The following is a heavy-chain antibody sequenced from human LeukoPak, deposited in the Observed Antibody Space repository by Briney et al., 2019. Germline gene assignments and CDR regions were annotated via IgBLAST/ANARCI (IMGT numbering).Heavy chain of an antibody. J-gene: IGHJ3*02. V-gene: IGHV1-69*13. CDR2: IILIFGTA. Sequence: GASVKVSCKASGYTFTSYGISWVRQAPGQGLEWMGGIILIFGTANYAQKFQGRVTITADESTSTAYMELSSLRSEDTAVYYCARAYYDYVWGSYLVDAFDIWGQGTMVTVSS. CDR1: GYTFTSYG. D-gene: IGHD3-16*02. CDR3: ARAYYDYVWGSYLVDAFDI.